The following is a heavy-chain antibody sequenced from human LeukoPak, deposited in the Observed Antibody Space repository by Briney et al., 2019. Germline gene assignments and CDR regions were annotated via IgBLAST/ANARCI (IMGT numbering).Heavy chain of an antibody. D-gene: IGHD3-9*01. V-gene: IGHV1-69*01. J-gene: IGHJ4*02. Sequence: SVTVSCKASGGTFSSYAISWVRQAPGQGLEWMGGIIPIFGTANYAQKFQGRVTITADESTSTAYMELSSLRSEDTAVYYCARKYFDWLPRTYYFDYWGQGTLVTVSS. CDR2: IIPIFGTA. CDR1: GGTFSSYA. CDR3: ARKYFDWLPRTYYFDY.